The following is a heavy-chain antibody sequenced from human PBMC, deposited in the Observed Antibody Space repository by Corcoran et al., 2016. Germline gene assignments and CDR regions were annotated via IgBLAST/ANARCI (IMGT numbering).Heavy chain of an antibody. Sequence: EVQLVESGGGSVQPGGSLRLSCAASGFTFSTYSMNWVRQAPGKGLEWLSYISSSSSTIHYSDSVKGRFTISRDDARSSLYLQISSLRAEDTAVYFCARDIYGSATNYRYYGMDVWGQGTTVTVSS. V-gene: IGHV3-48*04. CDR3: ARDIYGSATNYRYYGMDV. J-gene: IGHJ6*02. CDR1: GFTFSTYS. D-gene: IGHD3-10*01. CDR2: ISSSSSTI.